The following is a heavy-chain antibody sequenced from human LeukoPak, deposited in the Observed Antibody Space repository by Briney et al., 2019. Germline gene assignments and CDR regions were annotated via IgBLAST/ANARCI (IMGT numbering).Heavy chain of an antibody. D-gene: IGHD4-17*01. Sequence: GASVKVSCKASGYTFTGYYMHWVRQAPGQGLEWMGWINPNSGGTNYAQKFQGRVTMTRDTSISTAYMELSRLRSDDTAVYYRRTVMYGDYGDYIDYWGQGTLVTVSS. CDR2: INPNSGGT. J-gene: IGHJ4*02. CDR3: RTVMYGDYGDYIDY. CDR1: GYTFTGYY. V-gene: IGHV1-2*02.